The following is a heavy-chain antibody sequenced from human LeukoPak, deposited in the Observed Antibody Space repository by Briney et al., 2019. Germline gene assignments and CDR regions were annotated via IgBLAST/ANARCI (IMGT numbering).Heavy chain of an antibody. V-gene: IGHV3-30-3*01. CDR3: AKDLVAAAGMGNWFDP. J-gene: IGHJ5*02. CDR2: ISYDGSKK. D-gene: IGHD6-13*01. Sequence: PGRSLRLSCAASGFTFSSYAMHWVRQAPGKGLEWVAVISYDGSKKYYADSVKGRFTISRDNSKNTLYLQMNSLRAEDTAVYYCAKDLVAAAGMGNWFDPWGQGTLVTVSS. CDR1: GFTFSSYA.